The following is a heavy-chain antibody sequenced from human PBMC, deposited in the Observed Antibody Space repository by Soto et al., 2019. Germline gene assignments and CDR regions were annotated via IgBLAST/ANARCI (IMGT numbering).Heavy chain of an antibody. CDR2: TYYRSEWYN. V-gene: IGHV6-1*01. J-gene: IGHJ5*02. D-gene: IGHD2-8*01. CDR3: ASLIGNSWLDP. CDR1: GDSVSTNSAT. Sequence: QVQLQQSGPGLVKPSQTLSLTCAISGDSVSTNSATWDWIRQSPSRGLEWLGRTYYRSEWYNVYAVSAKARITINPATSNNQLSLQLNSVSPDDTAVYSCASLIGNSWLDPWGQGTLVTVSS.